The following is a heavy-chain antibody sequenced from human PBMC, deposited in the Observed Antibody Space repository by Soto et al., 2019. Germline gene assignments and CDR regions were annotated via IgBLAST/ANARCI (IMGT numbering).Heavy chain of an antibody. D-gene: IGHD1-26*01. CDR2: IIPIFGTA. V-gene: IGHV1-69*06. CDR1: GGTFSSYA. J-gene: IGHJ4*02. Sequence: QVQLVQSGAEVKKPGSSVKVSCKASGGTFSSYAISWVRQAPGQGLEWMGGIIPIFGTANYAQKFQGRVTINADKSTSTAYMELSSLRSEDTAVYYCARVWVGATASPFDYWGQGNLVTVSS. CDR3: ARVWVGATASPFDY.